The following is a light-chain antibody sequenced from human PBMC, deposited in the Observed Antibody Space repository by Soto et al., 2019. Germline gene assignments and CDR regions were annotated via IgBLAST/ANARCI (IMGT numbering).Light chain of an antibody. V-gene: IGKV1-5*01. J-gene: IGKJ1*01. CDR2: DAS. CDR1: QTVNTW. Sequence: DIQMTQSPSTLSASVGDRVTITCRASQTVNTWLAWYQQKPGKAPKVLIFDASSLKTGVPSRFSGSGSGAEFTLVISNLQPDHFPTYYCQQYDSYSSGPFGQGNKVELK. CDR3: QQYDSYSSGP.